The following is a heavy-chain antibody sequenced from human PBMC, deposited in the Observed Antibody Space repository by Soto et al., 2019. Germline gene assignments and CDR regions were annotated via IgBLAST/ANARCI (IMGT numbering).Heavy chain of an antibody. Sequence: GGSLRLSCEVSGFTFTNFGINWVRQAPGKGLEWVSSVSKSDYTYYSESVKGRFTISRDNAKNSVSLQMNNLRAEDTAVYYCAREDSIIIPAVADAWGQGTQVTVS. CDR3: AREDSIIIPAVADA. V-gene: IGHV3-21*04. J-gene: IGHJ5*02. CDR1: GFTFTNFG. CDR2: VSKSDYT. D-gene: IGHD3-10*01.